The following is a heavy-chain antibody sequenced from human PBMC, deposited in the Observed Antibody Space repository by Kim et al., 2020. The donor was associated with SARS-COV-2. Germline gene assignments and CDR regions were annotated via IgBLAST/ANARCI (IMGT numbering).Heavy chain of an antibody. V-gene: IGHV4-34*01. J-gene: IGHJ4*02. Sequence: KSRVTISVDTSKNQFYLKLSSVTAADTAVYYCARRGYDCWSGYYPNIDYWGQGTLVTVSS. D-gene: IGHD3-3*01. CDR3: ARRGYDCWSGYYPNIDY.